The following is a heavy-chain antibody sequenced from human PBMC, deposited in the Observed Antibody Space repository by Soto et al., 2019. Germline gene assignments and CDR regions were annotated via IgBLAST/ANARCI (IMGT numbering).Heavy chain of an antibody. J-gene: IGHJ4*02. V-gene: IGHV2-5*02. D-gene: IGHD3-10*02. Sequence: SGPTLVNPTQTLTLTCTFSGFSLSTSGVGVGWIRQPPGKALEWLALIYWDDDKRYSPSLKIRLTITKDTSKNQVVLRMTNMDPVDTATYYCAHIELGSGSYYKGYYFDYWGQGTLVTVSS. CDR2: IYWDDDK. CDR1: GFSLSTSGVG. CDR3: AHIELGSGSYYKGYYFDY.